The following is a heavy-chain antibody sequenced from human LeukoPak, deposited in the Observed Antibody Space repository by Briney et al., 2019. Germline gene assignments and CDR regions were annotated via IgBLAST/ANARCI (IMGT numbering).Heavy chain of an antibody. V-gene: IGHV5-51*01. CDR1: GYNFTSYR. CDR2: IYPGDSDT. D-gene: IGHD3-22*01. Sequence: GESLKIPCKGSGYNFTSYRLGWVRQMPGKGLQCLGTIYPGDSDTRYSPSFQGQVTISVDKSVSTAYLQWSSLKASDTAMYYCARSDSSGGARGIQYWGQGTPVTVSS. CDR3: ARSDSSGGARGIQY. J-gene: IGHJ1*01.